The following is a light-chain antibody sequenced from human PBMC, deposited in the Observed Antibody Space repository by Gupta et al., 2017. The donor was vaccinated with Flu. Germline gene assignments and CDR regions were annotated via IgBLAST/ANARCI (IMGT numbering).Light chain of an antibody. CDR2: EVS. Sequence: SALTQPPSVSGSPGHSVTISCTGTTSDIGSYNRVSWYQQPPGTAPKLMIYEVSNRPSGVPDRFSGSKSGNTASLTISGLQAEDEDDYYCSSYTSSSTYVFGTGTKVTVL. J-gene: IGLJ1*01. V-gene: IGLV2-18*02. CDR1: TSDIGSYNR. CDR3: SSYTSSSTYV.